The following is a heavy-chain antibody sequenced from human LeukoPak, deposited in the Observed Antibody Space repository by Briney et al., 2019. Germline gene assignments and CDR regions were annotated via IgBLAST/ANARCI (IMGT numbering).Heavy chain of an antibody. J-gene: IGHJ4*02. D-gene: IGHD1-20*01. Sequence: SQTLSLTCTVSGASISSGGYYWNWIRQPPGKGLEWIGYIYYSRSTSYSPSLKSRLTISVDTSKNQFSLKLSSVTAADAAVYYCARDGYNSGYFDYWGQGTLVTVSS. CDR3: ARDGYNSGYFDY. V-gene: IGHV4-30-4*01. CDR2: IYYSRST. CDR1: GASISSGGYY.